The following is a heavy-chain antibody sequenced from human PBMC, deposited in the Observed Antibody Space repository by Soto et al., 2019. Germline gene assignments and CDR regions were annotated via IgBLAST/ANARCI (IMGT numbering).Heavy chain of an antibody. J-gene: IGHJ4*02. CDR2: ISSAGSPI. CDR3: ARDKTVRGPSYFDS. CDR1: GFTLSRYE. V-gene: IGHV3-48*03. Sequence: HPVGSLRLSCAASGFTLSRYEMSWVRQTPGKGLEWVSYISSAGSPIFYADSVKGRFIISRDSAKNSLYLQLNSLRAEDTAVYYCARDKTVRGPSYFDSWGQGTLVTVSS. D-gene: IGHD3-10*01.